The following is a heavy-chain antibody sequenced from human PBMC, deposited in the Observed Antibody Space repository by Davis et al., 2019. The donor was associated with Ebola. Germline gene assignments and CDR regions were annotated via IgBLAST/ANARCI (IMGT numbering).Heavy chain of an antibody. CDR2: IYYSGST. CDR3: ARAVVAPNYYYYGMDV. Sequence: SETLSLTCTVSGGFISSYYWSWIRQPPGKGLEWIGYIYYSGSTNYNPSLQSRVTISVDTSKNQFSLKLSSVTAADTAVYYCARAVVAPNYYYYGMDVWGQGTTVTVSS. D-gene: IGHD2-2*01. V-gene: IGHV4-59*01. CDR1: GGFISSYY. J-gene: IGHJ6*02.